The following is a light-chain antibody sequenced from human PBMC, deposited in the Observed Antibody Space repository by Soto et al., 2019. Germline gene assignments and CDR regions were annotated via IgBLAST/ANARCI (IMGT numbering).Light chain of an antibody. Sequence: QSALTQPASVSGSPGQSITISCIGTSSDVGNYDLVSWYQQHPDKAPKLIIFEANKRPSGVSYRFSGSKSGNTASLTISGLQAEDEADYYCCSLGSSNTFHYVFGTGTKVTVL. CDR2: EAN. V-gene: IGLV2-23*02. J-gene: IGLJ1*01. CDR3: CSLGSSNTFHYV. CDR1: SSDVGNYDL.